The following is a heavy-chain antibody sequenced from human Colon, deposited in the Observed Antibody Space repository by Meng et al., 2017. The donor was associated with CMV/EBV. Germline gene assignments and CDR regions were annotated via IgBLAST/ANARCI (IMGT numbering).Heavy chain of an antibody. Sequence: IILKVSGPPLVNPHHSLTLTCILSGFALAPTGAVVAWVRQPPGKALELLALVHWDDDKRYSPSLKNRLNITKDTSKNQVVLSMTDLDPADTGTFYCARHSLTILTDWGQGALVTVSS. D-gene: IGHD2-8*02. CDR2: VHWDDDK. CDR3: ARHSLTILTD. J-gene: IGHJ4*02. CDR1: GFALAPTGAV. V-gene: IGHV2-5*02.